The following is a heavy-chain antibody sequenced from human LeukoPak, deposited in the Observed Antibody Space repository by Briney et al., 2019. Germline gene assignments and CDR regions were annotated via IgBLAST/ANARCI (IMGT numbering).Heavy chain of an antibody. CDR2: ITSSGADS. V-gene: IGHV3-23*01. D-gene: IGHD3-22*01. CDR3: AKGGAVVLTGFDS. J-gene: IGHJ4*02. CDR1: GFTFANYA. Sequence: PGRSLRLSCAASGFTFANYAMNWVRQAPGKGLEWVAVITSSGADSYYSDSVRGRFTISRDNSKNTLYLQMNSLRAEDTAAYYCAKGGAVVLTGFDSWGQGTLVTVSS.